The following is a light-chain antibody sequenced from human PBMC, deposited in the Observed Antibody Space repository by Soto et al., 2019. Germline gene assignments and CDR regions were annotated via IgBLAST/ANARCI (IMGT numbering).Light chain of an antibody. CDR1: YGIRND. CDR2: AAS. CDR3: QQSYSTPPT. V-gene: IGKV1-39*01. J-gene: IGKJ5*01. Sequence: QRSQTSYALSPFVGHRVSITSRASYGIRNDLGWYQQKPGKAPKLLIYAASSLQSGVPSRFSGSGSGTDFTLTISSLQPEDFATYYCQQSYSTPPTFGQGTQVEIK.